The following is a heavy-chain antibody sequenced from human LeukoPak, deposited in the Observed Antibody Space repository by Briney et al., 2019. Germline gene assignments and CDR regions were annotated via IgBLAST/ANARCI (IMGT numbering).Heavy chain of an antibody. D-gene: IGHD3-22*01. CDR3: ASAVKYYYDSSGYYYGIDY. CDR1: GGTFSSYA. V-gene: IGHV1-69*01. Sequence: ASVKVSCKASGGTFSSYAISWVRQAPGQGLEWMGGIIPIFGTANYAQKFQGRVTITADESTSTAYMERSSLRSEDTAVYYCASAVKYYYDSSGYYYGIDYWGQGPLVTVSS. J-gene: IGHJ4*02. CDR2: IIPIFGTA.